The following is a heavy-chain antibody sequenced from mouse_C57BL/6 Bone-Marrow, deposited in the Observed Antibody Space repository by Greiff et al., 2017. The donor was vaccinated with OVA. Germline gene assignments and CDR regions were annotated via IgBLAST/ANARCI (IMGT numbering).Heavy chain of an antibody. CDR3: ARGDWDWYFDV. CDR1: GYTFTDYY. V-gene: IGHV1-19*01. J-gene: IGHJ1*03. CDR2: INPYNGGT. D-gene: IGHD2-13*01. Sequence: VQLKESGPVLVKPGASVKMSCKASGYTFTDYYMNWVKQSHGKSLEWIGVINPYNGGTSYNQKFKGKATLTVDKSSSTAYMELNSLTSEDSAVYYCARGDWDWYFDVWGTGTTVTVSS.